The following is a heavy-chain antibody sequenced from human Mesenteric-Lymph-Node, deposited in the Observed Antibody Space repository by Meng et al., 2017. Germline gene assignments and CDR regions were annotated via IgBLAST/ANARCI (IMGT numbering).Heavy chain of an antibody. V-gene: IGHV4-61*02. Sequence: LRLSCTVSGGSISSGSYYWSWIRQPAGKGLEWIGRIYTSGSTNYNPSLKSRVTISVDTSKNQFSLKLSSVTAADTAVYYCARDHSSGYSDRVGNWFDPWGQGTLVTVSS. D-gene: IGHD3-22*01. CDR2: IYTSGST. J-gene: IGHJ5*02. CDR1: GGSISSGSYY. CDR3: ARDHSSGYSDRVGNWFDP.